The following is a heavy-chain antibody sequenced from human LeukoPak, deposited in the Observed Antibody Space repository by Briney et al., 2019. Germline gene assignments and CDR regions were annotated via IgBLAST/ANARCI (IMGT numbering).Heavy chain of an antibody. CDR2: IYTSGST. CDR3: ARLYSSSWYDLRYYMDA. J-gene: IGHJ6*03. Sequence: NPSETLSLTCTVSGGSIRSYYWSWIRQPPGKGLEWIGYIYTSGSTNYNPSLKSRVTISVDTSKNQFSLELSSVTAADTAVYYCARLYSSSWYDLRYYMDAWGKGTTVTVSS. D-gene: IGHD6-13*01. V-gene: IGHV4-4*09. CDR1: GGSIRSYY.